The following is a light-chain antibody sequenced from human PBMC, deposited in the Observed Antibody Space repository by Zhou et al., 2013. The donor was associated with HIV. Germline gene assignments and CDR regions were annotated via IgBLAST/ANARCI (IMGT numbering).Light chain of an antibody. J-gene: IGKJ1*01. V-gene: IGKV3-20*01. Sequence: EVVMTQSPATLSMSPGERATLSCRASQSVSSNLAWYQQKLGQPPRLLIYGASIRANGIPARFSGSGSGTDFTLTISRLEPEDFAVFYCHQYGTSPWTFGQGTKVEIK. CDR3: HQYGTSPWT. CDR2: GAS. CDR1: QSVSSN.